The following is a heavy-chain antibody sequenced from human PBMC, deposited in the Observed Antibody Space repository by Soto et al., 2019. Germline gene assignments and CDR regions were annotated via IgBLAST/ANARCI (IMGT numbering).Heavy chain of an antibody. CDR2: IYAGDPDI. CDR3: ARASNNVDWFPEAFDI. Sequence: PGESLKISCRASGFSFPTYWIGWMCQMPGKGLEWMGTIYAGDPDIRYSPSFQGHITISVDRSITTAHLQWTSLEASDTAIYYCARASNNVDWFPEAFDIWGQGTMVTVSS. J-gene: IGHJ3*02. CDR1: GFSFPTYW. V-gene: IGHV5-51*01. D-gene: IGHD3-9*01.